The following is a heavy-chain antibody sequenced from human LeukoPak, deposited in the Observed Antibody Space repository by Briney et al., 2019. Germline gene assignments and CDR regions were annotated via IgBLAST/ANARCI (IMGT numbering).Heavy chain of an antibody. V-gene: IGHV1-2*02. J-gene: IGHJ4*02. D-gene: IGHD3-10*01. CDR3: ARDGDYGTGSYYRGCIDS. CDR2: IHPRRGDT. Sequence: SVKVSCKTSGYSFTAFYIHWVRQAPGQGLEWMGWIHPRRGDTNYAQKFQGRVTMTRDTSISTAYLDLSSLRSDDTAVYYCARDGDYGTGSYYRGCIDSLGQGTPVTVSP. CDR1: GYSFTAFY.